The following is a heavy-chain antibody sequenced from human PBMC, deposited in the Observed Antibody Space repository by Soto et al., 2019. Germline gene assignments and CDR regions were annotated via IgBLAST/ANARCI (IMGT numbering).Heavy chain of an antibody. J-gene: IGHJ4*02. CDR2: MNPNSGNT. Sequence: PSVKVSCKASGYTFTSYDINWVRQATGQGLEWMGWMNPNSGNTGYAQKFQGRVTMTRNTSISTAYMELSSLRSEDTAVYYCARGSQYKYYDILTGYYNDWGQGTLVTVSS. V-gene: IGHV1-8*01. CDR1: GYTFTSYD. D-gene: IGHD3-9*01. CDR3: ARGSQYKYYDILTGYYND.